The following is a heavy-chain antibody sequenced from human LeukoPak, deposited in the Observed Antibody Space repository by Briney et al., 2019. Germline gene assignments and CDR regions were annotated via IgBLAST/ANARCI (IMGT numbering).Heavy chain of an antibody. Sequence: GASVKVSCKASGYTFSSYGISWVRQAPGQGLEWMGWISGYNGNTNYAQSLQGRVTMTTDTSTSTAYMELRSLRSDDTAMYYCARDQGDGYNWVTFDIWGQGTMVTVSS. CDR3: ARDQGDGYNWVTFDI. J-gene: IGHJ3*02. V-gene: IGHV1-18*01. CDR2: ISGYNGNT. D-gene: IGHD5-24*01. CDR1: GYTFSSYG.